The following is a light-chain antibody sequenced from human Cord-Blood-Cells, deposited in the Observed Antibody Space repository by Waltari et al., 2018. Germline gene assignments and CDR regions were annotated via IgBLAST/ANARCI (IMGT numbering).Light chain of an antibody. Sequence: DLQMTQSPSTLSASVVDRVTITCRASQSISSWLAWYQQKPGKAPKPLIYKPSSLESGVPSRFSGSGSGTEFTLTISSLQPDDFATYYCQQYNSYPLTFGGGTKVEIK. J-gene: IGKJ4*01. V-gene: IGKV1-5*03. CDR1: QSISSW. CDR3: QQYNSYPLT. CDR2: KPS.